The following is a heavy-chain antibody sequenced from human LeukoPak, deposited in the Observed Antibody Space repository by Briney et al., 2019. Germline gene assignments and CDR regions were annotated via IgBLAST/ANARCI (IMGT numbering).Heavy chain of an antibody. J-gene: IGHJ4*02. V-gene: IGHV4-61*02. CDR1: GGSISSGSYY. Sequence: SQTLTLTCTVSGGSISSGSYYWSWIRQPAGKGLEWIGRIYTSGSTNYNPSLKSRVTISVDTSKNQFSLRLNSVTAADTAVFYCATYSNDFWSGQHFFDFWGQGILVAVSS. D-gene: IGHD3-3*01. CDR2: IYTSGST. CDR3: ATYSNDFWSGQHFFDF.